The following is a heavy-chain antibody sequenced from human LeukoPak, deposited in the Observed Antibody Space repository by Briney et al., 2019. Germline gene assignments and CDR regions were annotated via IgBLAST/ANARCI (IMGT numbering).Heavy chain of an antibody. CDR1: GFTFSSYA. D-gene: IGHD2-15*01. V-gene: IGHV3-15*01. CDR2: IKSKTDGGTP. J-gene: IGHJ4*02. Sequence: PGGSLRLSCAASGFTFSSYAMSWVRQAPGKGLEWVAYIKSKTDGGTPEYASPVKGRFTISRDDSKNTLFLQMNSLKTEDTAVYYCATDYAVVAATCDCWGQGTLVTVSS. CDR3: ATDYAVVAATCDC.